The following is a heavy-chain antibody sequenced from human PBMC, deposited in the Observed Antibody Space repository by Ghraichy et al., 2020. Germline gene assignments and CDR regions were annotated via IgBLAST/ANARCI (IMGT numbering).Heavy chain of an antibody. D-gene: IGHD5-24*01. CDR2: INWNGGST. CDR3: ARDPSGDGYSPFDY. J-gene: IGHJ4*02. Sequence: GGSLRLSCAASGFTFDDYGMSWVRQAPGKGLEWVSGINWNGGSTGYADSVKGRFTISRDNAKNSLYLQMNSLRAEDTALYYCARDPSGDGYSPFDYWGQGTLVTVSS. CDR1: GFTFDDYG. V-gene: IGHV3-20*04.